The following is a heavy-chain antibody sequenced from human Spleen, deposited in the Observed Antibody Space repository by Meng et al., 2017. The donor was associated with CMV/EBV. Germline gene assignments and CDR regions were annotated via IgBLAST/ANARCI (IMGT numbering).Heavy chain of an antibody. V-gene: IGHV4-4*02. D-gene: IGHD3-9*01. CDR1: GGSVTSYNW. CDR2: IYHSAGT. CDR3: ARGADWQHYYFDY. J-gene: IGHJ4*02. Sequence: VSGGSVTSYNWGSWVRQPPGKGLEWIGEIYHSAGTNYNPSLESRVTISVDTVRNQFSLRLTSVTAADTAVYYCARGADWQHYYFDYWGQGALVTVSS.